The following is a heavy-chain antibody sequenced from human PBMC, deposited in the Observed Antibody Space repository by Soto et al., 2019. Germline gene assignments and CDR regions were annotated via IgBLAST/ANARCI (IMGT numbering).Heavy chain of an antibody. CDR2: ISGSGGST. D-gene: IGHD6-13*01. J-gene: IGHJ5*02. Sequence: PGGPLILSYATSGFIFSNYAMSWVRQAPGKGLEWVSAISGSGGSTYYADSVKGRFTISRDNSKNTLYLQMNSLRAEDTAVYYCAKDSKGIAAAGTVWFDPWGQGTLVTVSS. CDR3: AKDSKGIAAAGTVWFDP. V-gene: IGHV3-23*01. CDR1: GFIFSNYA.